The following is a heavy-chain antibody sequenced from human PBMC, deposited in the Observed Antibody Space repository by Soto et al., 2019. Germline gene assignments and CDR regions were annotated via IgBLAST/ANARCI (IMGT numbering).Heavy chain of an antibody. Sequence: GSLRLSCAASGFSLNSFAMSWVRQAPGKGLEWVPGTSVYGGSASYADSVKGRFTISRDISKNTLNLQMNSLRAEDTAVYYCAKGNCGSTSCPSDFWGQGT. V-gene: IGHV3-23*01. D-gene: IGHD2-2*01. CDR2: TSVYGGSA. J-gene: IGHJ4*02. CDR3: AKGNCGSTSCPSDF. CDR1: GFSLNSFA.